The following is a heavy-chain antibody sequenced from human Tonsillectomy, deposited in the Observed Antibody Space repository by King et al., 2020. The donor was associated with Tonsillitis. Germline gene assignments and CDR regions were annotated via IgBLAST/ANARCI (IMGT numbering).Heavy chain of an antibody. Sequence: VQLVESGGGLVQPGRSLRLSCAASGFHLDDYARHWVRQAPGKGLEWGSGISWNSGSIGCAESVKGRFTISRDNAKNSLYLQMNSLRAEDTALYYCAKDMSTGYCTNGVCFFGAFDIGGQGTMLTVPS. J-gene: IGHJ3*02. D-gene: IGHD2-8*01. CDR3: AKDMSTGYCTNGVCFFGAFDI. CDR1: GFHLDDYA. CDR2: ISWNSGSI. V-gene: IGHV3-9*01.